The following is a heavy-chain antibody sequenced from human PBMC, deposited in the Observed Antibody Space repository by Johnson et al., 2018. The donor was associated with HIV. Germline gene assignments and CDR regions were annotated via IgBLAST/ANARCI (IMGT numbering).Heavy chain of an antibody. D-gene: IGHD1-14*01. V-gene: IGHV3-33*06. Sequence: QVQLVESGGGVVQPGRSLRLYCTASGFTFSSYGLHWVRQAPGKGLEWVAVIWYDGSNKYYAASVNGRFIISRDTSKNTLYLQMNSLRAEDTAVYDFAKDLFTGREDDVFDVWGQGTMVTVSS. CDR3: AKDLFTGREDDVFDV. CDR2: IWYDGSNK. J-gene: IGHJ3*01. CDR1: GFTFSSYG.